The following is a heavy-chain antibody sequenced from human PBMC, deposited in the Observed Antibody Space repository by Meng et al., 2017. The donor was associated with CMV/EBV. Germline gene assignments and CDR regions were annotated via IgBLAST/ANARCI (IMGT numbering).Heavy chain of an antibody. CDR1: GYRFSDHY. CDR2: IYPNSGGT. CDR3: VRDHNWGPDY. J-gene: IGHJ4*02. D-gene: IGHD1-1*01. Sequence: VQLGEPGAEWKMPGAPVKVSCQTSGYRFSDHYMHWVRQAPGQGLEWMGWIYPNSGGTHYAQKFQDRVTMTRDTSISTVYMELSRLTSDDTAVYYCVRDHNWGPDYWGQGTLVTVSS. V-gene: IGHV1-2*02.